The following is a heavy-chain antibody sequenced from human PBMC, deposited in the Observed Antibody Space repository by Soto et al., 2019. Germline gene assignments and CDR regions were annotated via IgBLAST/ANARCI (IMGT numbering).Heavy chain of an antibody. CDR2: IKQDGSER. CDR1: GFTFSTYG. CDR3: ARVSYDILTGYGYYYYYGMDV. J-gene: IGHJ6*02. D-gene: IGHD3-9*01. V-gene: IGHV3-7*01. Sequence: GGSLRLSCAASGFTFSTYGMHWVRQAPGKGLEWVANIKQDGSERYYVDSVKGRFTISRDNAKNSLFLQMNSLRAEDTAVYDCARVSYDILTGYGYYYYYGMDVWGQGTTVTVSS.